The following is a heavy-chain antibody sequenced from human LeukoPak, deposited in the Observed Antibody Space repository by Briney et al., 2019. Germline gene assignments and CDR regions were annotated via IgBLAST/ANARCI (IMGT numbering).Heavy chain of an antibody. J-gene: IGHJ6*03. CDR1: GFTFSSYA. V-gene: IGHV4-39*01. Sequence: GSLRLSCAASGFTFSSYAMSWVRQPPGKGLEWIGSIYYSGSTYYNPSLKSRVTISVDTSKNQFSLKLSSVTAADTAVYYCARRQTSYYYMDVWGKGTTVTVSS. CDR2: IYYSGST. CDR3: ARRQTSYYYMDV.